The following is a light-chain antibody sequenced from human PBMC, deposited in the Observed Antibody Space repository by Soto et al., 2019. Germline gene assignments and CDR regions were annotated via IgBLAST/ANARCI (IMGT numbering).Light chain of an antibody. CDR3: QQYYSTPPLT. CDR1: QSVLYSSNNKNY. CDR2: WAS. V-gene: IGKV4-1*01. Sequence: DIVMTQSPDSLAVSLGERATINCKSSQSVLYSSNNKNYLAWYQQKPGQPPKLLIYWASTRESGVPDRFSGSGSVTDFPLTISSLQAEDVAVYYCQQYYSTPPLTFGGGTKVEIK. J-gene: IGKJ4*01.